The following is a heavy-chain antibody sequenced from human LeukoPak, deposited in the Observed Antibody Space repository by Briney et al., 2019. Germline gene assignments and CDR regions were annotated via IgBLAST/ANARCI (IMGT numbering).Heavy chain of an antibody. J-gene: IGHJ4*02. V-gene: IGHV4-34*01. Sequence: SETLSLTCAVYSGSFSGYYWSWIRQPPGKGLEWIGEINHSGSTNYNPSLKSRVTISVDTSKNQFSLKLSSLTAADTAVYYCARARGVVATIFHWGQGTLVTVSS. CDR2: INHSGST. CDR3: ARARGVVATIFH. CDR1: SGSFSGYY. D-gene: IGHD5-12*01.